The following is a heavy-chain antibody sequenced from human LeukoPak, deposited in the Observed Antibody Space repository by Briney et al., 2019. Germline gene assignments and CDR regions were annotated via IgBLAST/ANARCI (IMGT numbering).Heavy chain of an antibody. CDR2: IWYDGSNK. CDR3: AKDSGSYYDAYFDY. J-gene: IGHJ4*02. Sequence: GGSLRLSCAASGFTFSSYSMNWVRQAPGKGLEWVAIIWYDGSNKYYADSVKGRFTISRDISKNTLYLQMNSLRAEDTAVYYCAKDSGSYYDAYFDYWGQGTLVTVSS. CDR1: GFTFSSYS. D-gene: IGHD1-26*01. V-gene: IGHV3-33*06.